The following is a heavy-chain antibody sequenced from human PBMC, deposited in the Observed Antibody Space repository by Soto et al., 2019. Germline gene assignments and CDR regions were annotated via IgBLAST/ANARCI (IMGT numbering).Heavy chain of an antibody. D-gene: IGHD3-10*01. CDR3: AKVGGYYYGSVPLYYFDY. Sequence: PGGSLRLSCAASGFTFSSYAMSWVRQAPGKGLEWVSAISGSGGSTYYADSVKGRFTISRDNSKNTLYLQMNSLRAEDTAVYYCAKVGGYYYGSVPLYYFDYWGQGTLVTVSS. CDR2: ISGSGGST. J-gene: IGHJ4*02. CDR1: GFTFSSYA. V-gene: IGHV3-23*01.